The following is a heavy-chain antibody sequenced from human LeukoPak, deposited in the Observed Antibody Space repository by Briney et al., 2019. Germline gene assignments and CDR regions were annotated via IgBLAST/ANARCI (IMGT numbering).Heavy chain of an antibody. J-gene: IGHJ4*02. D-gene: IGHD2-21*01. CDR1: GFTLSTYA. CDR2: TSSSDAGT. V-gene: IGHV3-23*01. Sequence: GGSLRLSCAAYGFTLSTYAMSWVRQTPGKGLEWVAATSSSDAGTYHADSVRGRFTISRDNSKNTLYLQMNSLRAEDAAVYFCAKAPVTSCRGAYCYPFVSWGQGTLVTVSS. CDR3: AKAPVTSCRGAYCYPFVS.